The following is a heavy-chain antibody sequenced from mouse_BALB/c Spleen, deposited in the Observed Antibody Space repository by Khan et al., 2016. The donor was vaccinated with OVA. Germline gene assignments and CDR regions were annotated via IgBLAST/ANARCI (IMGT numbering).Heavy chain of an antibody. CDR2: IIGDSNTI. CDR1: GFTFNNYG. D-gene: IGHD1-1*01. CDR3: ATSYFYGYYFDY. V-gene: IGHV5-17*02. Sequence: EVELVESGGGLVQPGGSRKLSCAASGFTFNNYGMHWVRQAPEKGLEWVAYIIGDSNTIYYVDSVKGRFTISRDNPKNPLFLQMTCLMSEDTAMYYCATSYFYGYYFDYWGPGTTLTVS. J-gene: IGHJ2*01.